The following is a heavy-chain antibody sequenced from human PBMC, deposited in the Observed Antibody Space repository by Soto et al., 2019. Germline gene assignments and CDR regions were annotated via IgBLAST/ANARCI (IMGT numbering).Heavy chain of an antibody. V-gene: IGHV4-59*01. CDR2: IYYSGSP. CDR3: AGGRDDFTQWYFDL. J-gene: IGHJ2*01. Sequence: SETLSLTCTVSGGSISSYSWSWVRQPPGQGLEWVGYIYYSGSPNSSPSLESRVTISEDTSKNKFSLNLSSVTVADTAIYYCAGGRDDFTQWYFDLWGHGTLVTVSS. D-gene: IGHD3-16*01. CDR1: GGSISSYS.